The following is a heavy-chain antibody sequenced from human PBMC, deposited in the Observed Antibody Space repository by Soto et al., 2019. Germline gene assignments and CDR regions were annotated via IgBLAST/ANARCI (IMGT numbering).Heavy chain of an antibody. CDR3: ARATQFFYDSRGYSKNFDF. V-gene: IGHV4-34*01. CDR2: VNHIGIT. CDR1: GGSFSGYL. Sequence: SETLSLTCGVSGGSFSGYLWTWIRQPPGKGLEWIGEVNHIGITKYNPSLRSRLNLSIDTAKKQFSLKLTSVTAADTSVDYCARATQFFYDSRGYSKNFDFWGQGTLVTVSS. J-gene: IGHJ4*02. D-gene: IGHD3-22*01.